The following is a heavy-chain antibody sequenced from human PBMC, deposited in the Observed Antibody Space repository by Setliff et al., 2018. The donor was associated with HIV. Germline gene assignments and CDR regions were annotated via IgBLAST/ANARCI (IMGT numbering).Heavy chain of an antibody. CDR2: IYISGST. D-gene: IGHD5-12*01. Sequence: PSETLSLTCTVSGGSISSYYWSWIRQPAGKGLEWIGHIYISGSTYYNPSLKSRVTISVDTSKNQFSLKLSSVTAADTAVYYCATPTDIVAPFDYWGQGTLVTVSS. CDR1: GGSISSYY. V-gene: IGHV4-4*07. J-gene: IGHJ4*02. CDR3: ATPTDIVAPFDY.